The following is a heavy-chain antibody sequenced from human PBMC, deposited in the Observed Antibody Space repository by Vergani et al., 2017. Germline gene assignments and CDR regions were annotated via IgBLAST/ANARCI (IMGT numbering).Heavy chain of an antibody. J-gene: IGHJ4*02. CDR1: GGSISGTNW. Sequence: QVQLQESGPGLVKPPGTLSLTCAVSGGSISGTNWWSWVRQSPGKGLEWIGEIYHSGSTNYNPSLKNRVTISVDKSKNQFSLKLSSVTAADTAVYYCASNGYYCRDYWGRGTLVTVSS. V-gene: IGHV4-4*03. CDR2: IYHSGST. D-gene: IGHD3-22*01. CDR3: ASNGYYCRDY.